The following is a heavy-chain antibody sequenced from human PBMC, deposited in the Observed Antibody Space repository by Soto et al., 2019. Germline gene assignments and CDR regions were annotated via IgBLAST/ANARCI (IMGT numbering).Heavy chain of an antibody. Sequence: ASVKVSCKASGYTFTSYDINWVRQATGQGLERMGWMNPNSGNTGYAQKFQGRVTMTRNTSISTAYMELSSLRSEDTAVDYCARGWYYDFWSGYYTRLGGFYGMDVWGQGTTVTVSS. CDR2: MNPNSGNT. D-gene: IGHD3-3*01. J-gene: IGHJ6*02. CDR1: GYTFTSYD. V-gene: IGHV1-8*01. CDR3: ARGWYYDFWSGYYTRLGGFYGMDV.